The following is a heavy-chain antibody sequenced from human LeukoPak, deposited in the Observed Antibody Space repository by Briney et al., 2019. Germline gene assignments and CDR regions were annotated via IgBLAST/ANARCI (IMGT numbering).Heavy chain of an antibody. CDR3: AKGQIVVVPAAIVDY. CDR1: GFTFSSYG. J-gene: IGHJ4*02. CDR2: ISGSGGST. Sequence: PGGSLRLSCAASGFTFSSYGMSWVRQAPGKGLEWVSAISGSGGSTYYADSVKGRFTISRDNSKNTLYLQMNSLRAEDTAVYYRAKGQIVVVPAAIVDYWGQGTLVTVSS. V-gene: IGHV3-23*01. D-gene: IGHD2-2*02.